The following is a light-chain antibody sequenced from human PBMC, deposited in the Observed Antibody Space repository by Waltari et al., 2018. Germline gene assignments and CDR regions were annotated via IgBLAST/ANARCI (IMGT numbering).Light chain of an antibody. Sequence: EIVLTQSPATLSLSPGERATLSCGASQSVSSYLAWYQQKPGQAPRLLIYDASNRATGIPARFSGSGSGTDFTLTISSLEPEDFAVYYCQQRSNSWTFGQGTKVGIK. CDR2: DAS. J-gene: IGKJ1*01. CDR1: QSVSSY. CDR3: QQRSNSWT. V-gene: IGKV3-11*01.